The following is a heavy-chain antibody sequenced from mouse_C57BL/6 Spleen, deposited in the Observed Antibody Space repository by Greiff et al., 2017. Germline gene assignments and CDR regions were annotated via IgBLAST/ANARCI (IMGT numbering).Heavy chain of an antibody. V-gene: IGHV1-82*01. Sequence: VQLQQSGPELVKPGASVKISCKASGYAFSSSWMNWVKQRPGKGLEWIGRIYPGDGDTNYNGKFKGKATLTADKSSSTAYMQLSSLTSEDSAVYFCAREGYYYGSSPYWYFDVWGTGTTVTVSS. CDR1: GYAFSSSW. D-gene: IGHD1-1*01. CDR3: AREGYYYGSSPYWYFDV. CDR2: IYPGDGDT. J-gene: IGHJ1*03.